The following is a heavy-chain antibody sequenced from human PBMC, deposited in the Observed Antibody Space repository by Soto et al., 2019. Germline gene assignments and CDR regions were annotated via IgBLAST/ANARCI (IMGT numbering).Heavy chain of an antibody. CDR3: ARGTRGYSSGWYDY. J-gene: IGHJ4*02. D-gene: IGHD6-19*01. CDR2: INHSGST. V-gene: IGHV4-34*01. Sequence: QVQLQQWGAGLLKPSETLSLTCAVYGGSFSGYYWSWIRQPPGKGLEWIGEINHSGSTNYNPSLKSRVTISVDTSKNQFSLKLSSVTAADTAVYYCARGTRGYSSGWYDYWGQGTLFTVSS. CDR1: GGSFSGYY.